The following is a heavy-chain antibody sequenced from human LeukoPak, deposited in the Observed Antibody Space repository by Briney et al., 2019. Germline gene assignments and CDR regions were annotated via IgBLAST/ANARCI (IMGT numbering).Heavy chain of an antibody. D-gene: IGHD6-19*01. CDR3: ARGGSPPNYYYYGMDV. V-gene: IGHV7-4-1*02. CDR2: INTNTGNP. CDR1: GYTFTGYY. Sequence: ASVKVSCKASGYTFTGYYMHWVRQAPGQGLEWMGWINTNTGNPTYAQGFTGRFVFSLDTSVSTAYLQISSLKAEDTAVYYCARGGSPPNYYYYGMDVWGQGTTVTVSS. J-gene: IGHJ6*02.